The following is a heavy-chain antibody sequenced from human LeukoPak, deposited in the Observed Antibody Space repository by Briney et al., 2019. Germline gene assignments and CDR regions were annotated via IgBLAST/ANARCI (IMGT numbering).Heavy chain of an antibody. D-gene: IGHD6-13*01. Sequence: GGSLRLSCAASGFTFSSYAMSWVRQAPGEGLEWVSAISGSGGSTYYADSVKGRFTISRDNSKNTLYLQMNSLRAEDTAVYYCAKNGGSWTGYLDYWGQGTLVTVSS. CDR1: GFTFSSYA. CDR2: ISGSGGST. CDR3: AKNGGSWTGYLDY. J-gene: IGHJ4*02. V-gene: IGHV3-23*01.